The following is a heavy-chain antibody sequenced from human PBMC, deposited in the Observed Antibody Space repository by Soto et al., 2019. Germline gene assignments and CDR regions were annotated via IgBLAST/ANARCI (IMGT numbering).Heavy chain of an antibody. Sequence: GGSLRLSCAASGFTVSSNYMSWVRQAPGKGLEWVSVIQSGGSTYYADSVKGRFSISRDNSKNTLYLQMNSLRAEDTAVYYCARGMIFGVVYNWFDPWGQGTLVTVSS. CDR2: IQSGGST. J-gene: IGHJ5*02. V-gene: IGHV3-66*01. CDR3: ARGMIFGVVYNWFDP. CDR1: GFTVSSNY. D-gene: IGHD3-3*01.